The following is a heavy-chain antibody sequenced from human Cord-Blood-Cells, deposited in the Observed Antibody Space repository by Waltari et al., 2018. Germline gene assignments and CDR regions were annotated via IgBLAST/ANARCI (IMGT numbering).Heavy chain of an antibody. Sequence: QVQLVQSGAAVKKPGSSVKVSCKASGGTFSSYAISWVRQAPGQGLEWMGGIIPIFGTANYAQKFQGRVTITADESTSTAYMELSSLRSEDTGVYYCAVVGTRIVATIRGVVDYWGQGTLVTVSS. J-gene: IGHJ4*02. CDR2: IIPIFGTA. CDR1: GGTFSSYA. D-gene: IGHD5-12*01. CDR3: AVVGTRIVATIRGVVDY. V-gene: IGHV1-69*01.